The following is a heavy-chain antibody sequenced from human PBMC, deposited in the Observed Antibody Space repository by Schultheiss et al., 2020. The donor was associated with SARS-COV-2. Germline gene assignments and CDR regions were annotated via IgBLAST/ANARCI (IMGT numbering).Heavy chain of an antibody. CDR3: ARGKQWLVF. Sequence: SETLSLTCTVSGGSISSYYWSWIRQPPGKGLEWIGYIYYSGSTYYNPSLKSRVTISVDTSKNQFSLKLSSVTAADTAVYYCARGKQWLVFWGQGTLVTVSS. D-gene: IGHD6-19*01. V-gene: IGHV4-59*12. CDR1: GGSISSYY. J-gene: IGHJ4*02. CDR2: IYYSGST.